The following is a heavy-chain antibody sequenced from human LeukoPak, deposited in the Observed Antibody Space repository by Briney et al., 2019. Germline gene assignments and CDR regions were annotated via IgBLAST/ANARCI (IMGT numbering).Heavy chain of an antibody. Sequence: SGTLSLTCTVSGGSISNYYWNWIRQPPGKGLEWIGYIYYTGSTNYNPSLKSRVTMSVDTSKNQFSLNLQSVTPEDTAVYYCARNLIPEQLVVNFWGQGTLVTVSS. J-gene: IGHJ4*02. D-gene: IGHD6-13*01. CDR3: ARNLIPEQLVVNF. CDR1: GGSISNYY. V-gene: IGHV4-59*01. CDR2: IYYTGST.